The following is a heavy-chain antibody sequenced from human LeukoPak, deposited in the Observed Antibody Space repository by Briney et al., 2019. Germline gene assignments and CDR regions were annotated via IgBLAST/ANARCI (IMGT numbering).Heavy chain of an antibody. Sequence: SETLSLTCTVSGGSISSSSYYWGWIRQPPGKGLEWIGSIYYSGSTYYNPPLKSRVTISVDTSKNQFSLKLSSVTAADTAVYYCARTDTDDAFDIWGQGTMVTVSS. J-gene: IGHJ3*02. CDR2: IYYSGST. CDR3: ARTDTDDAFDI. CDR1: GGSISSSSYY. V-gene: IGHV4-39*07. D-gene: IGHD5-18*01.